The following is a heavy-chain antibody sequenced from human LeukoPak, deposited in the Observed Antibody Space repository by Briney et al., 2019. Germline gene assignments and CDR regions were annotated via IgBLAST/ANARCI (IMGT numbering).Heavy chain of an antibody. CDR1: GYTFTSYY. D-gene: IGHD4-17*01. CDR2: INPSGGST. J-gene: IGHJ4*02. V-gene: IGHV1-46*01. Sequence: ASVKASFKASGYTFTSYYMHWVRQAPGQGLEWMGIINPSGGSTSYAQKFQGRVTMTRDTSTSTVYMELSSLRSEDTAVYYCARAERRGSYGDYVGYWGQGTLVTVSS. CDR3: ARAERRGSYGDYVGY.